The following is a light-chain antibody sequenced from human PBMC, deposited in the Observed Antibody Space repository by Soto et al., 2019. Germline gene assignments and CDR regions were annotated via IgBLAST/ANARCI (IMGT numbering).Light chain of an antibody. CDR3: QQAST. CDR2: GAS. V-gene: IGKV3-20*01. Sequence: EIVLTQSPGTLSLSPGERATLSCRASQSVSSSYLAWYQQKPGQAPRLLIYGASSRATGIPDRCSGSGSATAFTSTMSGVVAVDYGVYYCQQASTFGQGTKLEIK. J-gene: IGKJ2*01. CDR1: QSVSSSY.